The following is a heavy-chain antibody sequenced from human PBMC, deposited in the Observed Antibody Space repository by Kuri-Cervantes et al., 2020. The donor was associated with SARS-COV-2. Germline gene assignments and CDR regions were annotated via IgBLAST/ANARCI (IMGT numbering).Heavy chain of an antibody. Sequence: SETLSLTCAVYGGSFSGYYWSWIRQPPGKGLEWIGEINRSGSTNYNPSLKSRVTVSVDTSKNQFSLKLNSVTAADTAVYYCAKYCSSTSCYMRLHGNDAFDIWGQGTMVTVSS. V-gene: IGHV4-34*01. CDR2: INRSGST. D-gene: IGHD2-2*02. J-gene: IGHJ3*02. CDR3: AKYCSSTSCYMRLHGNDAFDI. CDR1: GGSFSGYY.